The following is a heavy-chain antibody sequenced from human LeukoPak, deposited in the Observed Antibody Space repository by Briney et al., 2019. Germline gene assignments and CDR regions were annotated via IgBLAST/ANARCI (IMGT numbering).Heavy chain of an antibody. V-gene: IGHV3-30*18. CDR2: ISYDGSNK. CDR3: AKDYVDTAMVFDY. CDR1: GFTFSSYG. Sequence: GGSLRLSCAASGFTFSSYGMHWVRQAPGKGLEWVAVISYDGSNKYYADSVKGRFTISRDNSKNTLYLQMNSLRAEDTAVYYCAKDYVDTAMVFDYWGQGTLVTVSS. J-gene: IGHJ4*02. D-gene: IGHD5-18*01.